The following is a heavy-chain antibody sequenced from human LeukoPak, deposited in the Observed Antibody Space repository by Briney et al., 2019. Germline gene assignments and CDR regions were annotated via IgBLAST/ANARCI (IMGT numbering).Heavy chain of an antibody. CDR3: AGRAADDYGGKFDY. CDR1: GGSLSSYY. Sequence: SETLSLTVTVPGGSLSSYYWSWIRQPPGKGPEWIGYIYYSGRSNYNPSLKSRVTISVDTSKNQFSLKLSSVTAADTAGYYCAGRAADDYGGKFDYWGEGTLVTVSS. V-gene: IGHV4-59*01. D-gene: IGHD4-23*01. J-gene: IGHJ4*02. CDR2: IYYSGRS.